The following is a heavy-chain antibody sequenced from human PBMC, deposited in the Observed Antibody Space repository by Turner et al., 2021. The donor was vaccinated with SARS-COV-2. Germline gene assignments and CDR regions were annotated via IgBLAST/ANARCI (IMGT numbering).Heavy chain of an antibody. J-gene: IGHJ5*02. CDR2: VGTAGDT. CDR3: ARAKFRGLISWFDP. Sequence: EVPLVESGGGLVQPGGSLRLSCPASGFTFSNYDMHWVRQATGKGLEWVSAVGTAGDTYYPGSVKGRFTISRENGKNSLYLQMNSLRAGDTAVYYCARAKFRGLISWFDPWGQGTLVTVSS. CDR1: GFTFSNYD. V-gene: IGHV3-13*04. D-gene: IGHD3-10*01.